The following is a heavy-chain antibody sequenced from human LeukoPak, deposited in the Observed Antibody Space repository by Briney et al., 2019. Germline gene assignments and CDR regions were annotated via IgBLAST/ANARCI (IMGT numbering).Heavy chain of an antibody. CDR3: ARVDRRAPLDGCWFDP. CDR2: IIPIFGTA. Sequence: GGSVKVSCKASGGTFSSYAISWVRQAPGQGLEWMGGIIPIFGTANYAQKFQGRVTITADESTSTAYMELSSLRSEDTAVYYCARVDRRAPLDGCWFDPWGQGTLVTVSS. V-gene: IGHV1-69*13. J-gene: IGHJ5*02. CDR1: GGTFSSYA. D-gene: IGHD1-1*01.